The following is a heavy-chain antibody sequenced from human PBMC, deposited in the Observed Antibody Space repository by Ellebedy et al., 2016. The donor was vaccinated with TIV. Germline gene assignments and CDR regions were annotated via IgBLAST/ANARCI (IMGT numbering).Heavy chain of an antibody. CDR3: ATKHCTGGNCHHPTFDY. J-gene: IGHJ4*02. CDR1: GYTFTDCN. D-gene: IGHD2-8*02. CDR2: IRPNSGDT. V-gene: IGHV1-2*02. Sequence: ASVKVSXXASGYTFTDCNIHWVRQAPGQGLVWMGWIRPNSGDTGYAQQFQGRVTMTSDTSINTAYMELNRLRSDDTAVYYCATKHCTGGNCHHPTFDYWGQGTLVTVSS.